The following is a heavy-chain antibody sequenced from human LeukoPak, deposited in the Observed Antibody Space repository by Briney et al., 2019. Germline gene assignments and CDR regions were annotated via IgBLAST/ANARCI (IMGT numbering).Heavy chain of an antibody. CDR3: ARDMAAGSVTLPDLIAAAEDAFDI. V-gene: IGHV3-30-3*01. J-gene: IGHJ3*02. CDR1: GFTFSSYA. Sequence: GRSLRLSCAASGFTFSSYAMHWVRQAPGKGLEWVAVISYDGSNKYYADSVKGRFTISRDNSKNTLYLQMNSLRAEDTAVYYCARDMAAGSVTLPDLIAAAEDAFDIWGQGTMVTVSS. D-gene: IGHD6-13*01. CDR2: ISYDGSNK.